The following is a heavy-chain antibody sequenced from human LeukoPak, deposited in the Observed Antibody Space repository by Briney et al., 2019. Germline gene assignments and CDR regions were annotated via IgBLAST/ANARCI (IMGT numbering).Heavy chain of an antibody. Sequence: GGPLRLSCAASGFTFSSYGMHWVRQAPGKGLEWVAFIRYDGSNKYYADSVKGRFTISRDNSKNTLYLQMNSLTAEDTAVYYCAKLPRIASDIWGQGTMVTVSS. CDR3: AKLPRIASDI. J-gene: IGHJ3*02. CDR2: IRYDGSNK. V-gene: IGHV3-30*02. CDR1: GFTFSSYG.